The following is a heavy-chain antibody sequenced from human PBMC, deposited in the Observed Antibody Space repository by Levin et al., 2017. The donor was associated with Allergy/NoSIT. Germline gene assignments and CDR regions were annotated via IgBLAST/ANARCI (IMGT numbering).Heavy chain of an antibody. V-gene: IGHV3-30*18. CDR2: ISYDGSNK. CDR1: GFTFSSYG. Sequence: PGGSLRLSCAASGFTFSSYGMHWVRQAPGKGLEWVAVISYDGSNKYYADSVKGRFTISRDNSKNTLYLQMNSLRAEDTAVYYCAKAGTYYYGSGSYYFSPPGDYWGQGTLVTVSS. J-gene: IGHJ4*02. CDR3: AKAGTYYYGSGSYYFSPPGDY. D-gene: IGHD3-10*01.